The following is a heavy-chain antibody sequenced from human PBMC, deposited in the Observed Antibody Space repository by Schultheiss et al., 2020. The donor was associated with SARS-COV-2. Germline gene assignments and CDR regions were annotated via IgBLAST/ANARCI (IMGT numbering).Heavy chain of an antibody. J-gene: IGHJ5*02. V-gene: IGHV4-38-2*02. CDR2: IYHSGST. CDR1: GYSISSGYY. Sequence: SETLSLTCAVSGYSISSGYYWGWIRQPPGKGLEWIGSIYHSGSTYYNPSLKSRVTISVDTSKNQFSLKLSSVTAADTAVYYCARDNTPYSSSPGFDPWGQGTLVTVSS. CDR3: ARDNTPYSSSPGFDP. D-gene: IGHD6-6*01.